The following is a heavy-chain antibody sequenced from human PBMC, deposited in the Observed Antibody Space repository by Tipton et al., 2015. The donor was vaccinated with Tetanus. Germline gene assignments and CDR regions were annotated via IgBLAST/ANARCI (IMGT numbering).Heavy chain of an antibody. CDR2: ISRSSSTI. CDR1: GFTFSDYY. V-gene: IGHV3-11*01. J-gene: IGHJ4*02. Sequence: SLRLSCAASGFTFSDYYMTWIRQAPGKGLEWVSYISRSSSTIYYADSVKGRFTISRDNAKNSLYLEMNSLRAEDTALYHCAKDYYSSGTYFLSHDFWGQGTLVTVSS. CDR3: AKDYYSSGTYFLSHDF. D-gene: IGHD3-10*01.